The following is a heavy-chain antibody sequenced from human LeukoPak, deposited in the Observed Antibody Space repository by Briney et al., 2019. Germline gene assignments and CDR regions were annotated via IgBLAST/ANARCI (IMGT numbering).Heavy chain of an antibody. CDR2: IYSGGGT. CDR1: GFAVSNYY. V-gene: IGHV3-53*01. Sequence: GGSLRLSCAAPGFAVSNYYLSWVRQAPGKGLEWVSVIYSGGGTSYADSVKGRFTISRDNSKNTLYLQMNSLRAEDTAVYYCARGPPYGSRSDFFDYWGQGTLVTVSA. D-gene: IGHD3-10*01. CDR3: ARGPPYGSRSDFFDY. J-gene: IGHJ4*02.